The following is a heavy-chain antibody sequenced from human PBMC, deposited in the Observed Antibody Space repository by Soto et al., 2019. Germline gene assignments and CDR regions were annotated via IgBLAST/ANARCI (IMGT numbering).Heavy chain of an antibody. J-gene: IGHJ5*02. V-gene: IGHV1-18*01. CDR1: GWTFPSYG. D-gene: IGHD3-22*01. CDR2: ISAYNGNT. Sequence: AAVQVSCKSTGWTFPSYGISWVRQAPGQGLEWMEWISAYNGNTNYAQKLQGRVTMTTDTSTSTDYMELRSLRSDDTAVYYCAREIGITMVVVVHNWFDPWGQGTLVTVSS. CDR3: AREIGITMVVVVHNWFDP.